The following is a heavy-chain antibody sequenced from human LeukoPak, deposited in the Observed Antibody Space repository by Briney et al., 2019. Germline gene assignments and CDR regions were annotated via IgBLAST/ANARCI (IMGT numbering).Heavy chain of an antibody. Sequence: GGSLRLSCAASGFTFSSYAMIWVRQAPGKGLEWVASISGRGESTNYADSVKGRFTISRDNAKNSLYLQMNSLRAEDTAVYYCARERKRWLQSFYDYYYYGMDVWGQGTTVTVSS. CDR2: ISGRGEST. CDR3: ARERKRWLQSFYDYYYYGMDV. CDR1: GFTFSSYA. D-gene: IGHD5-24*01. V-gene: IGHV3-23*01. J-gene: IGHJ6*02.